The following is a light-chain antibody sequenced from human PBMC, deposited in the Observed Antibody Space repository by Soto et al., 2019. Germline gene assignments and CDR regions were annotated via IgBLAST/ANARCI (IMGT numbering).Light chain of an antibody. J-gene: IGKJ2*01. CDR3: QQYESYYS. V-gene: IGKV1-5*03. CDR2: KAS. CDR1: QSITTW. Sequence: DIQMTQSPSTLSASVGDRVTITCRASQSITTWLAWYQQKPGKAPKLLIYKASNLESGVPSRFSGSGSGTEFPLTISSLQRDDFSTYYCQQYESYYSFGQGTKLEIK.